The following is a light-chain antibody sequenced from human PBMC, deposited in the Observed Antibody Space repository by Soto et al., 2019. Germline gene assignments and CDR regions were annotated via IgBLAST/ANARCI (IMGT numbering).Light chain of an antibody. CDR2: EVS. V-gene: IGLV2-14*01. J-gene: IGLJ1*01. CDR1: SSDVGGYNY. Sequence: QSALTQPASVSGSPGQSITISCTATSSDVGGYNYVSWSQQHPGKAPQLMIYEVSKRPSGVSNRFSGSKSGNTASLTISGLQADDEGDYYCSSKTSSSSPFVFGNGTKVTVL. CDR3: SSKTSSSSPFV.